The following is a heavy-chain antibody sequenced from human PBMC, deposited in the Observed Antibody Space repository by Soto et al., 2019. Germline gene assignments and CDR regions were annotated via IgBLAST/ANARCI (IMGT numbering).Heavy chain of an antibody. V-gene: IGHV3-23*01. CDR2: ISGSGGST. J-gene: IGHJ6*02. CDR3: AKVLAAAELFPSTYYYYGMEV. CDR1: GFTFSSYA. Sequence: PVGSLRLSCAASGFTFSSYAMSWVRQAPGKGLEWVSAISGSGGSTYYADSVKGRFTISRDNSKNTLYLQMNSLRAEDTAVYYCAKVLAAAELFPSTYYYYGMEVWGQGTTVTVSS. D-gene: IGHD6-13*01.